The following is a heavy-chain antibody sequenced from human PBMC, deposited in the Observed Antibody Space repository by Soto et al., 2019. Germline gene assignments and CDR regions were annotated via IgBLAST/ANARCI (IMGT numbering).Heavy chain of an antibody. J-gene: IGHJ6*03. D-gene: IGHD4-17*01. CDR3: ARGAKHDYGDYFKKFYYYYMDV. Sequence: PGGSLRLSCAASGFTFSSYWMHWVRQAPGKGLVWVSRINSDGSSTSYADSVKGRFTISRDNAKSTLYLQMNSLRAEDTAVYYCARGAKHDYGDYFKKFYYYYMDVWGKGTTVTVSS. CDR1: GFTFSSYW. CDR2: INSDGSST. V-gene: IGHV3-74*01.